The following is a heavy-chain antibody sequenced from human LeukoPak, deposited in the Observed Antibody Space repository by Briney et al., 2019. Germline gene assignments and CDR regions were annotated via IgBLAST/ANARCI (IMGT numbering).Heavy chain of an antibody. CDR2: ISSGSSYI. Sequence: GGSLRLSCAASGFTFSSYSMNWVRQAPGKGLEWVSSISSGSSYIYYADSVKGRFTISRDNSKNTLYLQMNSLRAEATAVYYCAKTVNTMIVVVRDYFDYWGQGTLVTVSS. V-gene: IGHV3-21*04. CDR1: GFTFSSYS. J-gene: IGHJ4*02. CDR3: AKTVNTMIVVVRDYFDY. D-gene: IGHD3-22*01.